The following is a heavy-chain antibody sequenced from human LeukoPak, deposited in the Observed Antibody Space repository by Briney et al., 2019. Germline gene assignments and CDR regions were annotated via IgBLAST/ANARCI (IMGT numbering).Heavy chain of an antibody. CDR2: IIPIFGTA. CDR3: GGNDADYYDSSGYYRIDY. V-gene: IGHV1-69*06. Sequence: SVKVSCKASGGTFSSYAISWVRQAPGQGLEWMGGIIPIFGTANYAQKFQGRVTITADTSTSTVYMELSSLRSEDTAVYYCGGNDADYYDSSGYYRIDYWGQGTLVTVSS. CDR1: GGTFSSYA. D-gene: IGHD3-22*01. J-gene: IGHJ4*02.